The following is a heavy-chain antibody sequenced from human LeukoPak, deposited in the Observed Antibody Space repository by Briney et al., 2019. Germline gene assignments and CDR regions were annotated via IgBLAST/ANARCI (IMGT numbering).Heavy chain of an antibody. CDR2: MNPNTGDT. CDR3: SSGYLSGSSRDY. CDR1: GYTFTGYD. V-gene: IGHV1-8*01. J-gene: IGHJ4*02. D-gene: IGHD1-26*01. Sequence: ASVRVSCKASGYTFTGYDINWVRQATGQGLEWMGWMNPNTGDTGYAQKFQGRVTMTRNSSIDTAYMELSGLRSEDTSVYYCSSGYLSGSSRDYWGQGTLLTVSS.